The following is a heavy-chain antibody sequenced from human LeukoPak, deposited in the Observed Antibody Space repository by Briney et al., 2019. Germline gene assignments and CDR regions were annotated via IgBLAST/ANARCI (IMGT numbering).Heavy chain of an antibody. Sequence: PGGSLRLSCAGSGFTSPNHWITWVRQAPGKGLEWVANVRQDGTVRNYVDSVRGRFTISRDNSKNTLHLQMNSLRAEDTAVYYCNLLRGIVPSWGQGTLVTLSS. V-gene: IGHV3-7*01. J-gene: IGHJ4*02. CDR1: GFTSPNHW. D-gene: IGHD3-10*01. CDR3: NLLRGIVPS. CDR2: VRQDGTVR.